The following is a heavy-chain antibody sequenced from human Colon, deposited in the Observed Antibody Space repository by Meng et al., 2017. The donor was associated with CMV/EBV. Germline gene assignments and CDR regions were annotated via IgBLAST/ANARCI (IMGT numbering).Heavy chain of an antibody. V-gene: IGHV4-59*01. D-gene: IGHD3-16*01. Sequence: GSLRLSCTVSGGSISKYYWSWIRQSPGKGLEWIGYIYYRGDTDYNPSLKGRVTISVDRSKNQFSMTLTSVTAADTAVYYCARDRSIMITSGATHGMDVWGQGTTVTVSS. CDR3: ARDRSIMITSGATHGMDV. CDR2: IYYRGDT. J-gene: IGHJ6*02. CDR1: GGSISKYY.